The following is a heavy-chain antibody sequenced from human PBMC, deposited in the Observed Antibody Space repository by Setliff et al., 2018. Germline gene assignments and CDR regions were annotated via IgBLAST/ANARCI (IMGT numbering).Heavy chain of an antibody. V-gene: IGHV4-59*01. Sequence: PSETLSLTCSVSGDSMSFSYWSWIRQPPGKGLEWIGYIYYSGSTDSHPSLKSRVSISIDTSKNQFSPNVRSVTAADTAIYYCAKGRGEMDSWGQGILVTGLL. CDR1: GDSMSFSY. J-gene: IGHJ4*02. CDR2: IYYSGST. CDR3: AKGRGEMDS. D-gene: IGHD3-10*01.